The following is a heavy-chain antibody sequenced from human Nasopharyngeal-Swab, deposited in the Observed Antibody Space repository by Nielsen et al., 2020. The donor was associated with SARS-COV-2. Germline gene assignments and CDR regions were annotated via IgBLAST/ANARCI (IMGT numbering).Heavy chain of an antibody. CDR2: IWYDGSNK. J-gene: IGHJ4*02. Sequence: GESLKISCAASGFTFSSYGMHWVRQAPGKGLEWVAVIWYDGSNKYYADSVKGRFTISRDNSKNTLYLQLNSLRAEDTAVYYCARMDFIASRDYWGQGTLVTVSS. V-gene: IGHV3-33*01. CDR1: GFTFSSYG. CDR3: ARMDFIASRDY. D-gene: IGHD6-13*01.